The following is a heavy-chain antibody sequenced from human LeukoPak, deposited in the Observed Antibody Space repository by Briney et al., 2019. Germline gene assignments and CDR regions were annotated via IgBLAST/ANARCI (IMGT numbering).Heavy chain of an antibody. Sequence: HPGRSLRLSCTASGFTFGDDGGSWFRLAPGEGREWVCFIRKKAYGETSESAVASTDKFTIPRDDANRSADLQTNSLQTDNTVLDYCARGVHDYGDCNHYFDPWGQGTLVTVSS. CDR2: IRKKAYGETS. J-gene: IGHJ4*02. CDR1: GFTFGDDG. V-gene: IGHV3-49*03. D-gene: IGHD4-17*01. CDR3: ARGVHDYGDCNHYFDP.